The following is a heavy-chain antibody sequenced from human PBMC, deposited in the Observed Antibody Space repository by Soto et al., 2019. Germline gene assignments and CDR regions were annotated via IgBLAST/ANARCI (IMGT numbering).Heavy chain of an antibody. Sequence: QVHLVQSGAEVKKPGASVKVSCQGSGYAFTTYGITWVRQAPGQGLEWMGWISAHNGNTNYAQKLQGRVTVTRDTSTSTAYRELRSLIYDDTAVYYCARGRYGDYWGQGALVTVSS. CDR3: ARGRYGDY. CDR2: ISAHNGNT. CDR1: GYAFTTYG. D-gene: IGHD1-1*01. V-gene: IGHV1-18*01. J-gene: IGHJ4*02.